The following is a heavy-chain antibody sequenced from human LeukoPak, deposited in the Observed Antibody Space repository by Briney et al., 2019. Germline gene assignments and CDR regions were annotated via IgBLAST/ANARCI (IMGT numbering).Heavy chain of an antibody. Sequence: SETLSLTCSVSGYSITTGYYWGWIRQPPGKGLEWIGTLFHTGSTYYNPSLKSRVTISADTSNNHFSLRLTSLTAADTAVYYCARVFYGGSTVDYWGQGTLVTVSS. CDR2: LFHTGST. CDR3: ARVFYGGSTVDY. D-gene: IGHD2/OR15-2a*01. V-gene: IGHV4-38-2*02. CDR1: GYSITTGYY. J-gene: IGHJ4*02.